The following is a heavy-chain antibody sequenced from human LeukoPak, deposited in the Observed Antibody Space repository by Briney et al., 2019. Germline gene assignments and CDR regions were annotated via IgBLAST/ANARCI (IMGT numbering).Heavy chain of an antibody. J-gene: IGHJ3*02. V-gene: IGHV3-7*01. Sequence: GGPLRLSCAASGFTFSSYWMSWVRQAPGKGLEWVANIKQDGSEKYYVDSVKGRFTISRDNAKNSLYLQMNSLRAEDTAVYYCARVGGTRSHDAFDIWGQGTMVTVSS. CDR3: ARVGGTRSHDAFDI. CDR2: IKQDGSEK. D-gene: IGHD1-7*01. CDR1: GFTFSSYW.